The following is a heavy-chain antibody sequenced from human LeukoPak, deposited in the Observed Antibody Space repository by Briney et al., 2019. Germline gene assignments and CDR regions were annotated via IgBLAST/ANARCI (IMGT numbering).Heavy chain of an antibody. V-gene: IGHV1-46*01. CDR2: INPSGGST. D-gene: IGHD5-24*01. Sequence: ASVKVSCKASGYTFTSYYMYWVRQAPGQGLEWMGIINPSGGSTRYAQKFQGRVTLTRDTSTSTVYMELSSLRSEDTAIYYCARIRDGYNDAYDLWGQGTVVTVPS. J-gene: IGHJ3*01. CDR1: GYTFTSYY. CDR3: ARIRDGYNDAYDL.